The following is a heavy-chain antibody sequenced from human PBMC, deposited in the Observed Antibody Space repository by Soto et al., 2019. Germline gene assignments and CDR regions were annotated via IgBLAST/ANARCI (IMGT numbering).Heavy chain of an antibody. Sequence: SETLSLTCAVSGGSISSGGYSWSWIRQPPGKGLEWIGYIYHSGSTYYNPSLKSRVTISVDRSKNQFSLKLSSVTAADTAVYYCARGAAAGTFFWFDPWGQGTLVTVSS. CDR2: IYHSGST. V-gene: IGHV4-30-2*01. J-gene: IGHJ5*02. D-gene: IGHD6-13*01. CDR3: ARGAAAGTFFWFDP. CDR1: GGSISSGGYS.